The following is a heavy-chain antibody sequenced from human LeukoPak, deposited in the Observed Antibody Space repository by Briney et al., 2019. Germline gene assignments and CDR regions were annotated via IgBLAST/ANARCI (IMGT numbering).Heavy chain of an antibody. CDR3: AKGSRDSRPYYFDH. CDR2: ITGYSDDT. Sequence: QAGGSLRLSCAASEFTFISYVMSWVRQAPGKGLEWVSAITGYSDDTYYADSVQGRFIISRDNSKNTLYLQLNSLRGEDTAVYYCAKGSRDSRPYYFDHWGQGTLVTVSS. V-gene: IGHV3-23*01. J-gene: IGHJ4*02. D-gene: IGHD6-13*01. CDR1: EFTFISYV.